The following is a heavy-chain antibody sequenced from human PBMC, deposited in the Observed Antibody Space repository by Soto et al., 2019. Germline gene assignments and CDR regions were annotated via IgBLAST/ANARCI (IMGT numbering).Heavy chain of an antibody. V-gene: IGHV1-69*14. J-gene: IGHJ4*02. CDR2: IIPIFGTA. D-gene: IGHD3-22*01. CDR1: GGTFSRSA. CDR3: AILTTGDY. Sequence: QVQLVQSGAEVKKPGSSVKVSCKASGGTFSRSAISWVRQAPGQGLEWMGGIIPIFGTATYAQKFQGRVPITADKSTSTAYMELSSLRSEDAAVYYGAILTTGDYWGQGTLVTVSS.